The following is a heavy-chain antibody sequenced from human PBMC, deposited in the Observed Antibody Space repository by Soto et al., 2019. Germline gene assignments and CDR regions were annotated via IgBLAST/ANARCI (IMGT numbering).Heavy chain of an antibody. Sequence: PGESLKISCKGSGYNIGSHWISWVRQMPGKGLEWMGRIDPSDSYTNYRPSFQGHVTISADKSISTAYLQWSSLKASDTAMYYCARHGQGVVGEGYWGQGALVTVSS. CDR1: GYNIGSHW. V-gene: IGHV5-10-1*01. J-gene: IGHJ4*02. D-gene: IGHD2-15*01. CDR2: IDPSDSYT. CDR3: ARHGQGVVGEGY.